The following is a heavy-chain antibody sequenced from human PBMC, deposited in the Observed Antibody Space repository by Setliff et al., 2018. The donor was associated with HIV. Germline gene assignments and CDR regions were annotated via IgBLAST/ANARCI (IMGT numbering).Heavy chain of an antibody. J-gene: IGHJ5*02. CDR2: IYYSGST. Sequence: TLSLTCTVSGVSVTSYYWSWIRQTPGKELQWIGYIYYSGSTNYNPSLKSRITMSLDTSKNQFSLKLGSVTAADTAVYYCARVSLAARTAWFDPWGQGTLVTVSS. CDR1: GVSVTSYY. CDR3: ARVSLAARTAWFDP. V-gene: IGHV4-59*02. D-gene: IGHD6-6*01.